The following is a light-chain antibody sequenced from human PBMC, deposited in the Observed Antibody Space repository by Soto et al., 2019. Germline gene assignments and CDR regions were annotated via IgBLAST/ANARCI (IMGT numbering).Light chain of an antibody. CDR1: SSDVGGYNY. CDR3: SSYAGSNNWV. J-gene: IGLJ3*02. V-gene: IGLV2-8*01. CDR2: EVN. Sequence: QSALTQPPSASGSPGQSVAISCTGTSSDVGGYNYVSWYQQHPGKAPKLMIYEVNKRPSWVPDRFSGSKSGNTASLTVSGLQAEDEADYYCSSYAGSNNWVFGGGTKLTVL.